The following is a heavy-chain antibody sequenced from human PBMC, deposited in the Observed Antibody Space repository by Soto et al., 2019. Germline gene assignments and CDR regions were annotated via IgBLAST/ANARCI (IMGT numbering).Heavy chain of an antibody. D-gene: IGHD2-2*02. Sequence: ASVKVSCKASGYTFTSYGISWVRQAPGQGLEWMGWISAYNGNTNYAQKLQGRVTMTTDTSTSTAYMELRSLRSDDTAVYYCARGVLGYCSSTSCYTMQDYWGQGTLVTVSS. J-gene: IGHJ4*02. V-gene: IGHV1-18*01. CDR2: ISAYNGNT. CDR3: ARGVLGYCSSTSCYTMQDY. CDR1: GYTFTSYG.